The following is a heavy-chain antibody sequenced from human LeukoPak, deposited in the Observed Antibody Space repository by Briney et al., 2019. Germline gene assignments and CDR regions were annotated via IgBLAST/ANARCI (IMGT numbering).Heavy chain of an antibody. CDR2: IYPGDSDT. Sequence: GESLKISCKASGYSFSDYWIGWVRQMPGKGLEWMGIIYPGDSDTRYSPSFQGQVTISADKSISTAYLQWSSLKASDTAMYYCARQGTVGATQSDYWGQGTLVTVSS. CDR1: GYSFSDYW. V-gene: IGHV5-51*01. CDR3: ARQGTVGATQSDY. D-gene: IGHD1-26*01. J-gene: IGHJ4*02.